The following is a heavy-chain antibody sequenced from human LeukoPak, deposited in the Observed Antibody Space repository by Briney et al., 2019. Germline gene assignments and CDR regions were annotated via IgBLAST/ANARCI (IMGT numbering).Heavy chain of an antibody. Sequence: ASVKVSCKASGYTVTGYYMHWVRQAPGQGLEWMGWINPNSGGTNYAQKFQGRVTMTRDTSISTAYMELRRLRDDDTAVYYCARDQRLWWSRGVYYFDYWGQGTLVTVSS. D-gene: IGHD2-21*01. CDR1: GYTVTGYY. CDR2: INPNSGGT. V-gene: IGHV1-2*02. J-gene: IGHJ4*02. CDR3: ARDQRLWWSRGVYYFDY.